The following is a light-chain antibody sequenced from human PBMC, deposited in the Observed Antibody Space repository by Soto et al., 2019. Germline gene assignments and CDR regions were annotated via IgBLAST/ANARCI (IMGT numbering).Light chain of an antibody. CDR1: QSVRRY. CDR2: GAS. Sequence: DIVITQAPATLSVSPGERATLSCRASQSVRRYLAWYRQRPGQPPRLLIHGASTRATDIPARFSGSGSGTDFTLTISSLLSEDFAVYYCHQYYKWPLTFGGGTKVDI. V-gene: IGKV3-15*01. CDR3: HQYYKWPLT. J-gene: IGKJ4*01.